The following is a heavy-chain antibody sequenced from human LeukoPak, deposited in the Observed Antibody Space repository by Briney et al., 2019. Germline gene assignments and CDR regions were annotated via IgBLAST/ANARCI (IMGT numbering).Heavy chain of an antibody. CDR1: GFTVSSNY. V-gene: IGHV3-53*01. D-gene: IGHD4-17*01. Sequence: GGSLRLSCAASGFTVSSNYMSWVRQAPGKGLEWVSVIYSGGSTYYADSVKGRFTISRDNSKNTQYLQMNSLRAEDTAVYYCARDRATVTYWYFDLWGRGTLVTVSS. J-gene: IGHJ2*01. CDR2: IYSGGST. CDR3: ARDRATVTYWYFDL.